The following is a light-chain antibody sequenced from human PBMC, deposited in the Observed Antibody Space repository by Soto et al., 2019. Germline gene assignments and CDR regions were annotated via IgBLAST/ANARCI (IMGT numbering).Light chain of an antibody. CDR1: QSVSSNY. J-gene: IGKJ1*01. CDR3: QQYGYSFWT. V-gene: IGKV3-20*01. Sequence: EIVMTQSPATLSVSPGERATLSCRASQSVSSNYLAWYQQKPGQAPRLLIHGASTRATGVPDRFSGSGSGTDFTLTISRLEPEDSAVYYCQQYGYSFWTFGQGTKVDIK. CDR2: GAS.